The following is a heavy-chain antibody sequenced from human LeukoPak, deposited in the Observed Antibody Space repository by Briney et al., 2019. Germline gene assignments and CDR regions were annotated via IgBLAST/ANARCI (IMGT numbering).Heavy chain of an antibody. V-gene: IGHV4-4*07. Sequence: SETLSLTCTVSGGSISSYYWSWIRQPAGKGLEWIGRIYTSGSTNYNPSLKSRVTMSVDTSKNQFSLKLSSVTAADTAVYYCARDATSSWNYYYMDVWGKGTTVTVSS. CDR2: IYTSGST. D-gene: IGHD2-2*01. CDR3: ARDATSSWNYYYMDV. J-gene: IGHJ6*03. CDR1: GGSISSYY.